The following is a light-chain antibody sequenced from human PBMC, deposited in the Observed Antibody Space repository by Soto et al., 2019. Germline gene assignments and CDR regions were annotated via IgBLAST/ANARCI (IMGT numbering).Light chain of an antibody. Sequence: DIQMTQSPSTLSASVGDRVTITCRASQSISNWLAWYQQKPGKAPKLLVYMASTLEGGVPSRFRGSASGTEFTLTISSLQPDDFATYFCQQYGSYPFTFGPGTKVDIK. CDR3: QQYGSYPFT. J-gene: IGKJ3*01. CDR2: MAS. CDR1: QSISNW. V-gene: IGKV1-5*03.